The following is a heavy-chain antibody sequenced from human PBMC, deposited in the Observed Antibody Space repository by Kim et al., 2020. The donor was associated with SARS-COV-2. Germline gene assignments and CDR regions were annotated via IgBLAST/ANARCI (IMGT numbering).Heavy chain of an antibody. Sequence: GGSLRLSCAASGFTFSSYAMRWVRQTPKKGLEWVSSISESGADTYYADSVKGRFTISRDNSKSTVYLQMDSLRAEDTAVYPCAKRYVRTFMVFFDHWGQGWHVAVST. CDR1: GFTFSSYA. CDR3: AKRYVRTFMVFFDH. CDR2: ISESGADT. D-gene: IGHD3-10*02. J-gene: IGHJ4*02. V-gene: IGHV3-23*01.